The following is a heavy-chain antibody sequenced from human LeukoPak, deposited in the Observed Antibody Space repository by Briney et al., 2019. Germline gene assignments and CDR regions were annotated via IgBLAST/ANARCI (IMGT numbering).Heavy chain of an antibody. D-gene: IGHD2-15*01. CDR2: IYYGGST. J-gene: IGHJ5*02. Sequence: SETLSLTCAVSGASISSASDYWGWIRQPPGKGPEWLGSIYYGGSTYDNPSLRSRVTISVGTSKNQFSLKLTSVTAADTAVYYCARIGGGSWRNPGYWFDPWGQGNLVTVSS. V-gene: IGHV4-39*01. CDR1: GASISSASDY. CDR3: ARIGGGSWRNPGYWFDP.